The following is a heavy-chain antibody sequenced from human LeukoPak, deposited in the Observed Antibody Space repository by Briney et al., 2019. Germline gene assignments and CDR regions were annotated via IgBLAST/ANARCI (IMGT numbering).Heavy chain of an antibody. CDR1: GGSISSYY. CDR3: ARLKVLAPMVRGTPRGAFDI. J-gene: IGHJ3*02. Sequence: PSETLSLTCTVSGGSISSYYWSWIRQPAGKGLEWIGRIYTSGSTNYNPSLKSRVTMSVDTSKNQFSLKLSSVTAVDTAVYYCARLKVLAPMVRGTPRGAFDIWGQGTMVTVSS. D-gene: IGHD3-10*01. CDR2: IYTSGST. V-gene: IGHV4-4*07.